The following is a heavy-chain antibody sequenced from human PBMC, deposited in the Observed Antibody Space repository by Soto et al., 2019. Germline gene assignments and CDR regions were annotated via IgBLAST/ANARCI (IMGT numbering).Heavy chain of an antibody. CDR3: ARDGQYRTDGFDI. D-gene: IGHD5-12*01. V-gene: IGHV3-23*01. CDR1: GFTYSSHG. J-gene: IGHJ3*02. Sequence: EAQLLESGGELIQPGGSLRLSCAASGFTYSSHGMSWVRQAPGKRLEWIAGLSRGGGSTYYADSVKGRFTISRDNSKNTLDLIMNSLRVEYTALYYCARDGQYRTDGFDIWGQGTMVTVSS. CDR2: LSRGGGST.